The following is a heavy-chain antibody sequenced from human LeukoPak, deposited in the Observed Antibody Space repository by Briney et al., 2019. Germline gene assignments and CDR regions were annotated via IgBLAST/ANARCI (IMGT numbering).Heavy chain of an antibody. J-gene: IGHJ6*02. Sequence: SETLSLTCAVYGGSFSGYYWSWIRQPPGKGLEWIGEINHSGSTNYNPSLKSRVTISVDTSKNQFSLKLSSVTAADTAVYYCARAGIAVAGTGTYYYGMDVWGQGTTVTVSS. D-gene: IGHD6-19*01. V-gene: IGHV4-34*01. CDR3: ARAGIAVAGTGTYYYGMDV. CDR1: GGSFSGYY. CDR2: INHSGST.